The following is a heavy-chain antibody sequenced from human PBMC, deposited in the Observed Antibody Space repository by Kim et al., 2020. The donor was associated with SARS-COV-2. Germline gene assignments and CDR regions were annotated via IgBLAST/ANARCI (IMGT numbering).Heavy chain of an antibody. CDR3: AREPPALPFDL. V-gene: IGHV3-7*03. Sequence: GGSLRLSCAASGFNFSNYWMSWVRQVPEKGLEWVANIKEDGSQKYHVGSVRGRFTISRDNAKNSLFLQMDSLRVEDTAVYFCAREPPALPFDLWGQGILVTVSS. J-gene: IGHJ4*02. CDR1: GFNFSNYW. CDR2: IKEDGSQK. D-gene: IGHD2-2*01.